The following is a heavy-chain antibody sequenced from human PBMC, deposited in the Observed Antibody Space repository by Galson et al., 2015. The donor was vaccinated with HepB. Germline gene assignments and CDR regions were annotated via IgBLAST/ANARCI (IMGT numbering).Heavy chain of an antibody. CDR2: ISRSGSTI. V-gene: IGHV3-48*03. CDR3: AREYCSSTSCYNGAPFDY. CDR1: GFTFSSYE. D-gene: IGHD2-2*02. Sequence: SLRLSCAASGFTFSSYEMNWVRQAPGKGLEWVSYISRSGSTIYYADSVKGRFTISRDNAKNSLYLQMNSLRAEDTAVYYCAREYCSSTSCYNGAPFDYWGQGTLVTVAS. J-gene: IGHJ4*02.